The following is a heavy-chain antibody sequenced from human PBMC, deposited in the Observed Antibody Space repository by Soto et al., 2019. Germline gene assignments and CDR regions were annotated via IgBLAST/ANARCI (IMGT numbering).Heavy chain of an antibody. CDR1: GFTFSSYA. V-gene: IGHV3-23*01. CDR3: AKDPLQLVSGLFDP. J-gene: IGHJ5*02. CDR2: ITGDGLTT. D-gene: IGHD3-10*01. Sequence: GGSLRLSCAASGFTFSSYAMSWVRQAPGKGLDWVSTITGDGLTTYDADSVKGRFTISRDNSKSTLYLQLNSLRVDDTAVYYCAKDPLQLVSGLFDPWGQGSRVTVSS.